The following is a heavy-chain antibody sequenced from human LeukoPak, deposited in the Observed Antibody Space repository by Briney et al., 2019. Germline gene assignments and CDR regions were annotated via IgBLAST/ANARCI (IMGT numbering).Heavy chain of an antibody. D-gene: IGHD1-26*01. CDR3: ARGFPTTGPYYFDY. CDR1: GYTFTSYG. V-gene: IGHV1-8*02. CDR2: MNPNSGNT. J-gene: IGHJ4*02. Sequence: ASVKVSCKASGYTFTSYGISWVRQAPGQGLEWMGWMNPNSGNTGYAQKFQGRVTMTRNTSISTAYMELSSLRSEDTAVYYCARGFPTTGPYYFDYWGQGTLVTVSS.